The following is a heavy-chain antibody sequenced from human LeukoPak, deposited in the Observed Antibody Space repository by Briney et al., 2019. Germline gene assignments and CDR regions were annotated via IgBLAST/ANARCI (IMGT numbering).Heavy chain of an antibody. CDR1: GLTFSTYA. J-gene: IGHJ4*02. Sequence: PGASLRLSCAASGLTFSTYAMSWVRQAPGKGLEWVSGISGSGGSTYYADSVRGRFTSSRDNSKNTLYLQMNSLRAEDTAVYYCAKSSDYSDSSGYSDVGGFDFWGQGTLVTVSS. D-gene: IGHD3-22*01. CDR2: ISGSGGST. V-gene: IGHV3-23*01. CDR3: AKSSDYSDSSGYSDVGGFDF.